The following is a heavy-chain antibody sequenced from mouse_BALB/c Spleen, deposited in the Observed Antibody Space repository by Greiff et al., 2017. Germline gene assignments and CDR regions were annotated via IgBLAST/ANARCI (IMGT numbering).Heavy chain of an antibody. CDR3: ARQGGREYFDY. J-gene: IGHJ2*01. CDR1: GFTFSSYT. CDR2: ISNGGGST. Sequence: EVQGVESGGGLVQPGGSLKLSCAASGFTFSSYTMSWVRQTPEKRLEWVAYISNGGGSTYYPDTVKGRFTISRDNAKNTLYLQMSSLKSEDTAMYYCARQGGREYFDYWGQGTTLTVSS. V-gene: IGHV5-12-2*01. D-gene: IGHD3-3*01.